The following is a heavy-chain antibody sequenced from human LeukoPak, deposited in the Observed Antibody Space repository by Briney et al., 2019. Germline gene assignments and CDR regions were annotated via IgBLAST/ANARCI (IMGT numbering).Heavy chain of an antibody. CDR1: GFTFSSYA. J-gene: IGHJ4*02. Sequence: GGSLRLSCAASGFTFSSYAMHWVRQAPGKGLEWVAVISYDGSNKYYADSVKGRFTISRDNSKNTLYLQMNSLRAEDTAVYYCATTPELGVDYWGQGTLVTVSS. CDR2: ISYDGSNK. CDR3: ATTPELGVDY. V-gene: IGHV3-30*04. D-gene: IGHD3-16*01.